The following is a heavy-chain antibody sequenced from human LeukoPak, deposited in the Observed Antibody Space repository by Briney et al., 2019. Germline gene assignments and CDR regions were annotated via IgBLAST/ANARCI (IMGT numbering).Heavy chain of an antibody. CDR3: ARDSIAVAGHDAFDI. CDR2: IIPIFGTA. V-gene: IGHV1-69*13. Sequence: ASVKVSCKASGGTFSSYAISWVRQAPGQGLEWMGGIIPIFGTANYAQKFQGRVTITADESTSTAYMELSSLRSEDTAVYYCARDSIAVAGHDAFDIWGQGTMVTVSP. J-gene: IGHJ3*02. CDR1: GGTFSSYA. D-gene: IGHD6-19*01.